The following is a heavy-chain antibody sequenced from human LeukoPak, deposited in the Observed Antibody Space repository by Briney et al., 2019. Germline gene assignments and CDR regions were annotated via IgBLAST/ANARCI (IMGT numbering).Heavy chain of an antibody. CDR3: ASPYQLPLGT. J-gene: IGHJ5*02. Sequence: SVKVSXKASRGTFSSYAISWVRQAPGQGLEWMGGIIPIFGTANYAQKFQGRVTITAGESTSTAYMELSSLRSEDTAVYYCASPYQLPLGTWGQGTLVTVSS. V-gene: IGHV1-69*13. CDR2: IIPIFGTA. CDR1: RGTFSSYA. D-gene: IGHD2-2*01.